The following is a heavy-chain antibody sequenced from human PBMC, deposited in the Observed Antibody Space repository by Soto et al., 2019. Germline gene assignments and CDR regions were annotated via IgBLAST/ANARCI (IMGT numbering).Heavy chain of an antibody. Sequence: SETLSLTCTVSGGSISSSSYYWGWIRQPPGKGLEWIGSIYYSGSTYYNPSLKSRVTISVDTSKNQFSLKLSSVTAADTAVYYCVKISITGTTDYFDYWGQGTLVTFAS. J-gene: IGHJ4*02. CDR1: GGSISSSSYY. CDR3: VKISITGTTDYFDY. CDR2: IYYSGST. D-gene: IGHD1-7*01. V-gene: IGHV4-39*01.